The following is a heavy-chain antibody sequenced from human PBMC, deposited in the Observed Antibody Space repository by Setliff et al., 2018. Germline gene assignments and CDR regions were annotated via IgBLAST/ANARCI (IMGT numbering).Heavy chain of an antibody. CDR2: INPSGGST. D-gene: IGHD6-19*01. CDR3: ARDEGSGWYVGY. CDR1: GYTFTSYY. Sequence: GASVKVSCKASGYTFTSYYMHWVRQAPGQGLEWMGIINPSGGSTSYAQKFQGRVTVTRDTSTSTVYMELSSLRSEDTAVYYCARDEGSGWYVGYWGQGTLVTVSS. J-gene: IGHJ4*02. V-gene: IGHV1-46*01.